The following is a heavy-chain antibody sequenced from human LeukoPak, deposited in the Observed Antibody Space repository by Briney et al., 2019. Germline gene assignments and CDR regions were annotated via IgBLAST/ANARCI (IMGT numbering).Heavy chain of an antibody. V-gene: IGHV4-59*01. CDR2: IYYSGST. Sequence: SETLSLTCTVSGGSISSYYWSWLRQPPGKGLEWIGYIYYSGSTNYNPSLKSRVTISVDTSKNQFSLKLSSVTAADTAVYYCASNYYGSGSPFDYWGQGTLVTVSS. J-gene: IGHJ4*02. CDR3: ASNYYGSGSPFDY. D-gene: IGHD3-10*01. CDR1: GGSISSYY.